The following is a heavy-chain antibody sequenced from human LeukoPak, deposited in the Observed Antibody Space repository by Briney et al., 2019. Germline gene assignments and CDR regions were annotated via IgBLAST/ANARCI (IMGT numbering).Heavy chain of an antibody. V-gene: IGHV3-48*04. Sequence: GGSLRLSCAASGFTFSSYSMNWVRQAPGKGLEWVSYITSSSSTIYYADSVKGRFTISRDNAKNSLYLQMNSLRAEDTAVYYCARMGARGFVEWLDYFDYWGQGTLVSVSS. J-gene: IGHJ4*02. CDR1: GFTFSSYS. CDR2: ITSSSSTI. CDR3: ARMGARGFVEWLDYFDY. D-gene: IGHD3-3*01.